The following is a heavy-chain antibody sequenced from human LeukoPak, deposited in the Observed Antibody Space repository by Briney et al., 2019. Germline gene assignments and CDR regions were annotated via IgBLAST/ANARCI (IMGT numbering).Heavy chain of an antibody. D-gene: IGHD1-1*01. J-gene: IGHJ4*02. CDR2: ISYDGSNK. V-gene: IGHV3-30-3*01. CDR3: ARARISWYDAGY. Sequence: PGRSLRPSSAAYAFTFTSYAMHWVRQAPGKGMEWVAVISYDGSNKYYADSVKGRFTISRDNSKNTLYLQMNSLRAQDTAVYYCARARISWYDAGYWGQGTLVTVSS. CDR1: AFTFTSYA.